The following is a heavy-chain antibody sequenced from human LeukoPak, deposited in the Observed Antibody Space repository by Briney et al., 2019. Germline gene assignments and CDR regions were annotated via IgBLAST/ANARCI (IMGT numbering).Heavy chain of an antibody. V-gene: IGHV3-21*01. Sequence: GGSLRLSCAASGFTFSSYSMNWVRQAPGKGLEWVSSISSSSSYIYYADSVKGRFTISRDNAKNSLYLQMNSLRAEDTAVYYCAREGDSSGYYHTPGWLAFDIWGQGTMVTVSS. CDR1: GFTFSSYS. CDR3: AREGDSSGYYHTPGWLAFDI. J-gene: IGHJ3*02. D-gene: IGHD3-22*01. CDR2: ISSSSSYI.